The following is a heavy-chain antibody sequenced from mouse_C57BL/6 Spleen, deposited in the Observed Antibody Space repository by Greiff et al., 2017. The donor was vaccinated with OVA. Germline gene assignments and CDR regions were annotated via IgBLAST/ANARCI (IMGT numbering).Heavy chain of an antibody. V-gene: IGHV1-52*01. CDR2: IDPSDSET. CDR1: GYTFTSYW. Sequence: QVQLQQPGAELVRPGSSVKLSCKASGYTFTSYWMHWVKQRPIQGLEWIGNIDPSDSETNYNQKFKDKATLTVDKSSSTAYMQLSSLTSEDSAVYYCATRDYDAFDYWGQGTTLTVSS. CDR3: ATRDYDAFDY. D-gene: IGHD2-4*01. J-gene: IGHJ2*01.